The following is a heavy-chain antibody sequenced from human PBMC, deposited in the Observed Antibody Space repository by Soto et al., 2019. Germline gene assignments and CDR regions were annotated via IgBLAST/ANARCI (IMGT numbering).Heavy chain of an antibody. D-gene: IGHD2-2*01. CDR3: TTDPPSHIVVIPPAPGTVFDM. CDR1: GVTFSSYV. V-gene: IGHV3-30-3*01. CDR2: ISTDGTEK. Sequence: SMRLSCVASGVTFSSYVIHWVLKAQGKGLEWVALISTDGTEKHYPGSVRGRFTISRDDSKNTLYLQMNSLKTEDTAVYYCTTDPPSHIVVIPPAPGTVFDMWGQGTMVTVSS. J-gene: IGHJ3*02.